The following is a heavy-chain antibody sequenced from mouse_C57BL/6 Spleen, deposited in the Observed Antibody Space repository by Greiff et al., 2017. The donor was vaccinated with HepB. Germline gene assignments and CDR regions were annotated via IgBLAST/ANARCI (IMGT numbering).Heavy chain of an antibody. V-gene: IGHV1-63*01. CDR3: ARWTDYYAMDY. CDR2: IYPGGGYT. CDR1: GYTFTNYW. J-gene: IGHJ4*01. Sequence: VKLQESGAELVRPGTSVKMSCKASGYTFTNYWIGWAKQRPGHGLEWIGDIYPGGGYTNYNEKFKGKATLTADKSSSTAYMQFSSLTSEDSAIYYCARWTDYYAMDYWGQGTSVTVSS.